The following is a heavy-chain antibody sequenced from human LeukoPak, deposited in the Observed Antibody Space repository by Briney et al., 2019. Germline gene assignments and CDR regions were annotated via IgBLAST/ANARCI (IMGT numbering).Heavy chain of an antibody. J-gene: IGHJ4*02. D-gene: IGHD3-3*01. V-gene: IGHV3-23*01. CDR2: ISGSGGST. Sequence: GGSLRLSCAASGFTFSSYAMSWVRQAPGKGLEWVSGISGSGGSTYYADSVKGRFTISGDNSKNTLYLQMNSLRAEDTAVYYCAKDYRPHDFWSGLVDYWGQGTLVTVSS. CDR3: AKDYRPHDFWSGLVDY. CDR1: GFTFSSYA.